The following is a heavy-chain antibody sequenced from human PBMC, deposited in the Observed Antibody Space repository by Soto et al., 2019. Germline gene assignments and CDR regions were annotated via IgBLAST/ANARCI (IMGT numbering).Heavy chain of an antibody. V-gene: IGHV1-69*13. D-gene: IGHD1-1*01. J-gene: IGHJ4*02. CDR3: ARGGAPYNWNDAFDY. CDR2: IIPIFGTA. CDR1: GGTFSSYA. Sequence: GASVKVSCKASGGTFSSYAISWVRQAPGQGLEWMGGIIPIFGTANYAQKFQGRVTITADESTSTAYMELSSLRSEDTAVYYCARGGAPYNWNDAFDYWGQGTLVTVSS.